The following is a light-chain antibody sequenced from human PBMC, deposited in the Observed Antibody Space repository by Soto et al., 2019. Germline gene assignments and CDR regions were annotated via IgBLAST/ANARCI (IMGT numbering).Light chain of an antibody. CDR3: QQYTYCPLT. CDR1: QSVNSN. J-gene: IGKJ1*01. Sequence: DTVMTQSPATLAVSPGERATLSCRASQSVNSNLAWYQQKSGQAPRLLIYGASTRATGIPVRFSGSGSGTEFTLTISSLQSEDSAVYYCQQYTYCPLTLGQGTKV. CDR2: GAS. V-gene: IGKV3-15*01.